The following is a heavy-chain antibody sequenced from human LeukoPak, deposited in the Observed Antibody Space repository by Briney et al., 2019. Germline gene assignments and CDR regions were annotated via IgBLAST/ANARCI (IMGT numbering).Heavy chain of an antibody. D-gene: IGHD3-22*01. CDR3: AREEVTIVDRDYFDY. J-gene: IGHJ4*02. V-gene: IGHV3-11*01. Sequence: AGGSLRLSCAASGFTFSDYYMSWIRQAPGKGLEWVSYISSSGSTIYYADSVKGRFTISRDNAKNSLYLQMNSLRAEDTAVYYCAREEVTIVDRDYFDYWGQGTLVTVSS. CDR1: GFTFSDYY. CDR2: ISSSGSTI.